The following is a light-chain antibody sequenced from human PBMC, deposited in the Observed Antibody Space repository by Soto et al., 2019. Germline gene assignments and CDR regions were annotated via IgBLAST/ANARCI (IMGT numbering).Light chain of an antibody. CDR3: MQPLQSWT. Sequence: DIVMTQSPLSLPGTPGEPASISCVSSQILLHSNGYNYLDWYLQKPGQSPQLLIYLGSNRASGVPDRFSGSGSGTDFTLKISRVEAEDVGVYYCMQPLQSWTFGQGTKVDIK. CDR2: LGS. CDR1: QILLHSNGYNY. V-gene: IGKV2-28*01. J-gene: IGKJ1*01.